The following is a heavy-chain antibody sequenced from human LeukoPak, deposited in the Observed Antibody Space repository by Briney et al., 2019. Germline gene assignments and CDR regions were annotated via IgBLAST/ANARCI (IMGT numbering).Heavy chain of an antibody. V-gene: IGHV4-39*01. CDR2: IHYSGRT. Sequence: PSETLSLTCTVSGGSISSSSYYWGWIRQPPGKGLEWVGSIHYSGRTYYNPSLKSRGSISVDTSKNQFSLKLSSVTAADTAVYHCARLANWQWDFDYWGQGTLVTVSS. CDR1: GGSISSSSYY. CDR3: ARLANWQWDFDY. D-gene: IGHD1-26*01. J-gene: IGHJ4*02.